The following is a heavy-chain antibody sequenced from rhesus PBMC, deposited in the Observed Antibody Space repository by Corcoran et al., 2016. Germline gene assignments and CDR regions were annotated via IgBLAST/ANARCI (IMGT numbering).Heavy chain of an antibody. CDR2: IYGNDANT. J-gene: IGHJ4*01. CDR1: GGSISGGYY. CDR3: ARAIPYNYFDY. Sequence: QVQLQESGPGLVKPSETLSLTCAVFGGSISGGYYWAWIRQHPGKGLGWIGNIYGNDANTYYNPSLKSRVTISKDTSKNQFSLKLSSVTAADTAVYYCARAIPYNYFDYWGQGVLVTVSS. D-gene: IGHD1-1*01. V-gene: IGHV4S7*01.